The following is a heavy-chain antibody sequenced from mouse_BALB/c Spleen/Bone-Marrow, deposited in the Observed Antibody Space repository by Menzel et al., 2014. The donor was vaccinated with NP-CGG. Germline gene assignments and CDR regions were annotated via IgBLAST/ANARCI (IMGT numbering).Heavy chain of an antibody. CDR2: ISPSNGRT. D-gene: IGHD2-2*01. J-gene: IGHJ4*01. CDR3: AARLSHLAMDY. Sequence: QVQLQQSGAELVKPGASLKLSCKASGYTFTNYWIHWVKQRPGQGLEWIGEISPSNGRTNYNEKFKTKATLTVDKSSSTAYMQLSSLTSEDSAVNYCAARLSHLAMDYWGQGTSVTVSS. CDR1: GYTFTNYW. V-gene: IGHV1S81*02.